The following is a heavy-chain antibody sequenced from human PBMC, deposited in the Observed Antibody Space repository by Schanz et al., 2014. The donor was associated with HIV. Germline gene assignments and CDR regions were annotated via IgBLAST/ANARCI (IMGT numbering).Heavy chain of an antibody. V-gene: IGHV3-30*18. CDR1: GFTFSTYG. J-gene: IGHJ6*02. CDR3: AKVATWDYYGMDV. CDR2: ISYDGSSK. Sequence: QVQLVESGGGVVQPGRSLRLSCAASGFTFSTYGMHWVRQAPGKGLEWVAFISYDGSSKYYADSVKGRFTISRDNSKNTLYVQMNRLRAEDTAVYYCAKVATWDYYGMDVWGQGTTVTVSS.